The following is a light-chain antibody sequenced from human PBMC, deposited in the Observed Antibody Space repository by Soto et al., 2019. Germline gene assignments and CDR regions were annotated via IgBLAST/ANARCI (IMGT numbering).Light chain of an antibody. J-gene: IGKJ5*01. CDR2: GAT. Sequence: EIVLTQSPGALSLSPGERATLSCWASESVGDYLAWYQQKPGQAPRLLIYGATKRTSGTPDSFSGTGSETAFTLAISSLEPGDFAVYYCQQYFTSPAITFGQGTRLEIK. V-gene: IGKV3-20*01. CDR1: ESVGDY. CDR3: QQYFTSPAIT.